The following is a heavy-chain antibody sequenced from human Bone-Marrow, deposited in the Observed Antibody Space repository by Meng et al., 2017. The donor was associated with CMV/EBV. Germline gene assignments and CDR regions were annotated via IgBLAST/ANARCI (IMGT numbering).Heavy chain of an antibody. J-gene: IGHJ6*02. CDR2: ISSSYAV. V-gene: IGHV3-69-1*01. D-gene: IGHD6-19*01. Sequence: GGSLRLSCAASGFRFSDYYMTWIRQAPGKGLEWVSYISSSYAVDYADSLKGRFTISRDNAKNSLYLQMNSRRAEDTAVYYCARVLLDVRGWYYQGMDVWGQGTTVTVSS. CDR3: ARVLLDVRGWYYQGMDV. CDR1: GFRFSDYY.